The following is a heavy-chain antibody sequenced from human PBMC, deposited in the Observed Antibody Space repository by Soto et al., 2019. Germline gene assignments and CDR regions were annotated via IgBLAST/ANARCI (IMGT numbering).Heavy chain of an antibody. V-gene: IGHV1-69*13. D-gene: IGHD5-18*01. CDR1: GGTFSSYA. J-gene: IGHJ6*02. CDR3: ARGEDTAMVTIPYYYYGMDV. Sequence: SVKVSCKASGGTFSSYAISWVRQAPGQGLEWMGGIIPIFGTANYAQKSQGRVTITADESTSTAYMELSSLRSEDTAVYYCARGEDTAMVTIPYYYYGMDVWGQGTTVTVSS. CDR2: IIPIFGTA.